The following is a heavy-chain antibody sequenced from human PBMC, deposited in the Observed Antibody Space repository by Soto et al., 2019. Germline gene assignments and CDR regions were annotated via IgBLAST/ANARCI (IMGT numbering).Heavy chain of an antibody. V-gene: IGHV3-23*01. CDR1: GFTFSSYA. CDR2: ISGSGGST. CDR3: AKLMAARWDGYYFDY. Sequence: EVQLLESGGGLVQPGGSLRLSCAASGFTFSSYAMSWVRQAPGKGLEWVSAISGSGGSTYYADSVKGRFTISRDNSKNTLYVQMNSLRAEDTAVYYCAKLMAARWDGYYFDYWGQGTLVTVSS. D-gene: IGHD6-6*01. J-gene: IGHJ4*02.